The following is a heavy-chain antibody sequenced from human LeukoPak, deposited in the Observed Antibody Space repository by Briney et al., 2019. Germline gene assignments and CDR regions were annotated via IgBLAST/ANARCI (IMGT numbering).Heavy chain of an antibody. V-gene: IGHV3-23*01. D-gene: IGHD6-13*01. CDR1: GFTFSSDA. CDR2: ISGSGGST. CDR3: AREGDIAAAGTHFDY. Sequence: GGALRLSCAASGFTFSSDAMSWVRQAPGKGLEWVSAISGSGGSTYYADSVKGRFTISSDNSKNTLYLQMNSLRAEDTAVYYCAREGDIAAAGTHFDYWGQGTLVTVSS. J-gene: IGHJ4*02.